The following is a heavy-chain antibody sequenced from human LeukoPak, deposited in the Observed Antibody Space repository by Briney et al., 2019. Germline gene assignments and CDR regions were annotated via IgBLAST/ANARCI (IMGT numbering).Heavy chain of an antibody. V-gene: IGHV4-59*08. D-gene: IGHD4-17*01. CDR1: GGSISSYY. J-gene: IGHJ4*02. CDR2: IYYSGST. CDR3: ARLGYGDLLLDY. Sequence: SETLSLTCTVSGGSISSYYWSWIRQPPGKGLEWIGYIYYSGSTNYNPSLKSRVTISVDTSKNQFSLKLSSVTAADTAVYYCARLGYGDLLLDYWGQGTLVTVSS.